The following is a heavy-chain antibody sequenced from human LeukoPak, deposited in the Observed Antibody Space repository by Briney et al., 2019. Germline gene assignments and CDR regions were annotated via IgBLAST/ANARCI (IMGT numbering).Heavy chain of an antibody. CDR1: GYSISSGYY. Sequence: SETLSLTCTVSGYSISSGYYWGRIRQPPGKGLEWIGSIYHSGSTYYNPSLKSRVTISVDTSKNQFSLKLSSVTAADTAVYYCARVRWELSRGYYYMDVWGKGTTVTVSS. CDR3: ARVRWELSRGYYYMDV. CDR2: IYHSGST. V-gene: IGHV4-38-2*02. D-gene: IGHD1-26*01. J-gene: IGHJ6*03.